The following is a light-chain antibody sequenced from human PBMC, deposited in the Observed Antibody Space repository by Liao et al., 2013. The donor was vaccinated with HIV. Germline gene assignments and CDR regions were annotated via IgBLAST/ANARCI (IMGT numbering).Light chain of an antibody. CDR3: QVWDTTSDHWV. V-gene: IGLV3-21*01. CDR1: NLGSKS. Sequence: SYVLTQPPSLSVAPGKTATIACGGNNLGSKSVHWYQQKPGQAPVLVIYYDNGRPSGIPERFFGSNSGNAATLTISRVEAGDEADYYCQVWDTTSDHWVFGGGTKLTVL. CDR2: YDN. J-gene: IGLJ3*02.